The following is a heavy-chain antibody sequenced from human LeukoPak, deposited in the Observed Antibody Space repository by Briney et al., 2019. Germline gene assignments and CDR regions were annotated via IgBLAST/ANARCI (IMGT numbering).Heavy chain of an antibody. CDR3: ARTERMVDFDY. V-gene: IGHV4-59*01. Sequence: SETLSLTCTVSGGSISNYYWSWIRQPPGKRLEWIGYIHSSGSTNYNPSLKSRVTISVDTSKNQFSLRLSSVTAADTAVYYCARTERMVDFDYWGQGTLVTVSS. D-gene: IGHD2-15*01. J-gene: IGHJ4*02. CDR2: IHSSGST. CDR1: GGSISNYY.